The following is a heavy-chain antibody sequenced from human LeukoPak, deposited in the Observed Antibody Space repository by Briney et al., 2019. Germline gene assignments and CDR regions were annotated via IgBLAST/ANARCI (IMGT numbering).Heavy chain of an antibody. J-gene: IGHJ5*02. CDR2: IWYDGSNK. Sequence: GGSLRLSCAASGFTFSSYGMRWVRQAPGKGLEWVAVIWYDGSNKYYADSVKGRFTISRDNSKNTLYLQMNSLRAEDTAVYYCARDSSSWSEVESNWFDPWGQGTLATVSS. V-gene: IGHV3-33*01. CDR3: ARDSSSWSEVESNWFDP. CDR1: GFTFSSYG. D-gene: IGHD6-13*01.